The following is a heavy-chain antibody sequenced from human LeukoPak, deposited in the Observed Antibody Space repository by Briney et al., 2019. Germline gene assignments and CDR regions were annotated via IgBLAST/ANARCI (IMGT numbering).Heavy chain of an antibody. CDR2: ISGSGGST. V-gene: IGHV3-23*01. D-gene: IGHD6-19*01. CDR1: GITLSSYA. J-gene: IGHJ4*02. CDR3: AKGSSPAVAGTADY. Sequence: GSLRLSFAASGITLSSYAMSWVRQAPGKGLEWGPAISGSGGSTYYADSVKGRFTISRDNSKNTLYLQMNSLRAEDTAVYYCAKGSSPAVAGTADYWGQGTLVTVSS.